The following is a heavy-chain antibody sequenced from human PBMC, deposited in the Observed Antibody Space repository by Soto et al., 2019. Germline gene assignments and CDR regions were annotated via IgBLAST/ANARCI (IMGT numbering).Heavy chain of an antibody. CDR2: ISYDGSNK. CDR3: ASVPETSIAAPDPYYYYGMDV. D-gene: IGHD6-6*01. J-gene: IGHJ6*02. CDR1: GFTFSSYA. Sequence: GGSLRLSCAASGFTFSSYAMHWVRQARGKGLEWVAVISYDGSNKYYADSVKGRFTISRDNSKNTLYLQMNSLRAEDTAVYYCASVPETSIAAPDPYYYYGMDVWGQGTPVTVSS. V-gene: IGHV3-30-3*01.